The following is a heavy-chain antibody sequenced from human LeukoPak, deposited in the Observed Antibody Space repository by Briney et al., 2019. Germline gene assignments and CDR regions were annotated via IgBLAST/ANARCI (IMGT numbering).Heavy chain of an antibody. D-gene: IGHD6-13*01. CDR1: GYSFTSYW. Sequence: SGESLQISCKGSGYSFTSYWISWVRQLPGKGLEWMGRIDPSDSYTNYSPSFQGHVTISADKSISTAYLQWSSLKASDTAMYYCARQIAAAGYYYYGMDVWGKGTTVTVSS. J-gene: IGHJ6*04. CDR3: ARQIAAAGYYYYGMDV. V-gene: IGHV5-10-1*01. CDR2: IDPSDSYT.